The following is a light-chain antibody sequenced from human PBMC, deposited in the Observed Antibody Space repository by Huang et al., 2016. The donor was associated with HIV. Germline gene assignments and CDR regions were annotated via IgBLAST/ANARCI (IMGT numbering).Light chain of an antibody. Sequence: DIQMTQSPSSLSASVGDRVTITCRASQSINTYLNWFQQKPWKAPKVLISAASTLQSGGPARFSGGGSGTHFTLTINSLQPEDFATYYCQQTYTGVTFGQGTKVEIK. CDR3: QQTYTGVT. CDR2: AAS. CDR1: QSINTY. V-gene: IGKV1-39*01. J-gene: IGKJ1*01.